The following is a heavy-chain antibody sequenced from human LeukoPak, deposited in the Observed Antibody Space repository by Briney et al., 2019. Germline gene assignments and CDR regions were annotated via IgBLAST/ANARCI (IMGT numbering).Heavy chain of an antibody. CDR1: GFTFSNYG. J-gene: IGHJ4*02. D-gene: IGHD5-18*01. CDR2: IRYDGSKK. CDR3: ARTGDTERFDY. V-gene: IGHV3-33*01. Sequence: GGSLRLSCAASGFTFSNYGMHWVRQAPGKGLEWVALIRYDGSKKDYADSVKGRFTISRDNSKNTLHLQMNSLRAEDTAVYYCARTGDTERFDYGGQGTLVTVSS.